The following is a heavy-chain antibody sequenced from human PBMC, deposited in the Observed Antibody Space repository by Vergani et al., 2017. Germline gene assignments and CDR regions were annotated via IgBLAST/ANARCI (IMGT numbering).Heavy chain of an antibody. V-gene: IGHV4-39*01. CDR1: GDSVISTDYH. J-gene: IGHJ4*02. D-gene: IGHD2-15*01. Sequence: QVQLQESGPGLVKPSETLSLTCTVSGDSVISTDYHLGWIRQPPGKGLEWIGSMDYSGSTSYNPSLESRISISFETPKNQFSLRLTSVTAADTAVYYCASKRGACRAAYCHSYDFWGPGTQVGVSS. CDR3: ASKRGACRAAYCHSYDF. CDR2: MDYSGST.